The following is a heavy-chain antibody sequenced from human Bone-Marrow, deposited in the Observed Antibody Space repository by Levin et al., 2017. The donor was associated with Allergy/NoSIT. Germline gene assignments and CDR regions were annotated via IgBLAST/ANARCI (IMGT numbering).Heavy chain of an antibody. CDR1: GFTFSSYA. D-gene: IGHD6-13*01. CDR3: VKDSSSWYYFDY. V-gene: IGHV3-64D*06. J-gene: IGHJ4*02. CDR2: ISSNGGST. Sequence: GESLKISCSASGFTFSSYAMHWVRQAPGKGLEYVAAISSNGGSTYYADSVKGRFTISRDNSKNTLYLQMSSLRAEDTTVYYCVKDSSSWYYFDYWGQGTLVTVSS.